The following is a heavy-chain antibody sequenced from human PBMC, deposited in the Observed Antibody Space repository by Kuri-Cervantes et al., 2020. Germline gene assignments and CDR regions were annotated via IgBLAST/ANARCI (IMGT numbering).Heavy chain of an antibody. CDR3: ASEGYYGSGIKGEFDY. Sequence: GESLKISCAASKFTFSSHWMNWVRQAPGKGLEWVANINPDGGAKSYVNSVKGRFTISRDNAKNSLYLQMNSLRAEDTAVYYCASEGYYGSGIKGEFDYWGQGTLVTVSS. J-gene: IGHJ4*02. CDR1: KFTFSSHW. CDR2: INPDGGAK. D-gene: IGHD3-10*01. V-gene: IGHV3-7*01.